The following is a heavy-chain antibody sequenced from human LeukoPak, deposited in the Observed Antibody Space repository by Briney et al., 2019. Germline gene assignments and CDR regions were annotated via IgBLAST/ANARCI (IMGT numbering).Heavy chain of an antibody. CDR1: RFTFSSYG. CDR3: AKNPQQGLLTYYFDY. Sequence: GGSLRLSCAASRFTFSSYGMHWVRQAPGKGLEWVAVISYDGSNKYYADSVKGRFTISRDNSKNTLYLQMNSLRAEDTAVYYCAKNPQQGLLTYYFDYWGQGTLVTVSS. CDR2: ISYDGSNK. D-gene: IGHD6-19*01. J-gene: IGHJ4*02. V-gene: IGHV3-30*18.